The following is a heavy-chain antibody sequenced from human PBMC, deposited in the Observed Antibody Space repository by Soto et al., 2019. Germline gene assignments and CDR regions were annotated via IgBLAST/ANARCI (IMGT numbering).Heavy chain of an antibody. CDR1: GFTFSSYG. J-gene: IGHJ3*02. CDR3: AKDLEWELLGGTGSGAFDI. Sequence: VQLVESGGGVVQPGRSLRLSCAASGFTFSSYGMHWVRQAPGKGLEWVAVISYDGSNKYYADSVKGRFTISRDNSKNTLYLQMNSLRAEDTAVYYCAKDLEWELLGGTGSGAFDIWGQGTMVTVSS. V-gene: IGHV3-30*18. CDR2: ISYDGSNK. D-gene: IGHD1-26*01.